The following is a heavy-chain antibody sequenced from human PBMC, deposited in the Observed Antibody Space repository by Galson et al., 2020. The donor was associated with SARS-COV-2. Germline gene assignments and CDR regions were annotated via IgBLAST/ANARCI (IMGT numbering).Heavy chain of an antibody. CDR2: TSSDGRNK. V-gene: IGHV3-30*04. D-gene: IGHD6-19*01. Sequence: GGYLRLSCEASGFTFRDYAMHWVRQATGKGLERVAPTSSDGRNKQLPATMRDRLTVSRDNSTNNLFLQMNSLRLEDTALYFCARDLYNPVAVAGGGGFDEWGQGALVTV. J-gene: IGHJ4*02. CDR1: GFTFRDYA. CDR3: ARDLYNPVAVAGGGGFDE.